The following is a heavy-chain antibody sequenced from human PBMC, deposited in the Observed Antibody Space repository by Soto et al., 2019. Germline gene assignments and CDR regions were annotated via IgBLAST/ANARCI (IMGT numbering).Heavy chain of an antibody. D-gene: IGHD3-22*01. CDR3: AREKRTYYYDSSGPNDAFDI. CDR2: IYHSGST. V-gene: IGHV4-30-2*01. Sequence: QLQLQESGSGLVKPSQTLSLTCAVSGGSISSGGYSWSWIRQPPGKVLEWIGYIYHSGSTYYNPSLKSRVTISVDRSTNQFSLKLSSVTAADTAVYYCAREKRTYYYDSSGPNDAFDIWGQGTMVTVSS. CDR1: GGSISSGGYS. J-gene: IGHJ3*02.